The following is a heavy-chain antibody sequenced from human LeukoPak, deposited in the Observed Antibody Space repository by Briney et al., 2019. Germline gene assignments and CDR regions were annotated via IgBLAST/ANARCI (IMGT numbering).Heavy chain of an antibody. Sequence: ASVKVSCKASGYTFTSYYMHWVRQAPGQGLEWMGIINPSGCSTSYAQKFQGRVTMTRDMSTSTVYMELSSLRSEDTAVYYCARDGVVVVPAAILESYYYYYMDVWGKGTTVTVSS. V-gene: IGHV1-46*01. CDR2: INPSGCST. CDR1: GYTFTSYY. D-gene: IGHD2-2*02. CDR3: ARDGVVVVPAAILESYYYYYMDV. J-gene: IGHJ6*03.